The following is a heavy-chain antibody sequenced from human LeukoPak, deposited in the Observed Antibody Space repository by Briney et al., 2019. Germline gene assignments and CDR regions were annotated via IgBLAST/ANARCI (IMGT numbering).Heavy chain of an antibody. Sequence: PSETLSLTCTVSGDSVSSNDYYWGWIRQPPGKGLEWIGSIFYGGSTYYNPSLKSRVTIFVDTSKNQISLKLSSVTAADTAVYYRARHWGNAGDAYYYHGLDFWGQGTTVTVSS. D-gene: IGHD4-17*01. CDR2: IFYGGST. CDR3: ARHWGNAGDAYYYHGLDF. J-gene: IGHJ6*02. V-gene: IGHV4-39*01. CDR1: GDSVSSNDYY.